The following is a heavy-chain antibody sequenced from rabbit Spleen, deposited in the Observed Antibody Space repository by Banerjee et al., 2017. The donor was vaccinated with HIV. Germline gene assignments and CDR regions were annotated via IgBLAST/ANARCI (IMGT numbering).Heavy chain of an antibody. D-gene: IGHD8-1*01. V-gene: IGHV1S45*01. CDR3: ARDSGSSFSSYGMDL. J-gene: IGHJ6*01. Sequence: QPQLEESGGGLVKPGGTLTLTCKASGFSFSSSYYMCWVRQAPGKGLEWIACIDAGSSGSTYYASWAKGRFTISKTSSTTVTLQMTSLTAADTATYFCARDSGSSFSSYGMDLWGPGTLVTVS. CDR1: GFSFSSSYY. CDR2: IDAGSSGST.